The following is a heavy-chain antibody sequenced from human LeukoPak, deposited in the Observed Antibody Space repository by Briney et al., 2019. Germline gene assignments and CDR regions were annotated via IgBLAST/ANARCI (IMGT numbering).Heavy chain of an antibody. CDR1: GFTFSSYA. CDR3: AREVGDAYCGGDCYSQNPLDY. J-gene: IGHJ4*02. CDR2: MSYDGSNK. D-gene: IGHD2-21*02. Sequence: RGSLRLSCAASGFTFSSYAMHWVRQAPGKGLEWVAVMSYDGSNKYYADSVKGRFTISRDNSKNTLYLQMNSLRAEDTAVYYCAREVGDAYCGGDCYSQNPLDYWGQGTLVTVSS. V-gene: IGHV3-30-3*01.